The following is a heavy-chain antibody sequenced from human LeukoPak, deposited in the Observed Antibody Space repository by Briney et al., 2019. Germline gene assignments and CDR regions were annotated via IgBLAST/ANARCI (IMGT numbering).Heavy chain of an antibody. D-gene: IGHD3-22*01. CDR3: ARGRITMIEGIY. V-gene: IGHV3-48*03. J-gene: IGHJ4*02. CDR2: ISSSGRTI. Sequence: TAGSLRLSCVASGFTFSSYEMNWVRQAPGKGLEWVSYISSSGRTIYYADSVKGRFTISRDNAKNSVYLQMNSLRAEDTAVYYCARGRITMIEGIYWGQGTLVTVSS. CDR1: GFTFSSYE.